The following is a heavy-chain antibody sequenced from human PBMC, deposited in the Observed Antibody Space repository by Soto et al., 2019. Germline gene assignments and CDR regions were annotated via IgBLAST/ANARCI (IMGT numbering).Heavy chain of an antibody. CDR1: GGTFSSHA. Sequence: SVKVSSKVSGGTFSSHAISWVRQAPRQGLEWLGRMTAIFGTANYAQKVQGRVTIPAERSTSTAYMELSSLRSEDTAVYYCATFSGVYYYDSSGYGAFDIWGQGTMVTVSS. CDR2: MTAIFGTA. J-gene: IGHJ3*02. D-gene: IGHD3-22*01. V-gene: IGHV1-69*06. CDR3: ATFSGVYYYDSSGYGAFDI.